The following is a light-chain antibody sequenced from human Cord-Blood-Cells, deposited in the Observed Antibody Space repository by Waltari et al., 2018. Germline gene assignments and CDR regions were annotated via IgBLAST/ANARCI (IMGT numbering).Light chain of an antibody. CDR1: QGISSY. CDR2: AAS. J-gene: IGKJ2*01. Sequence: IQLTQSPSSLSASVGDRVTITCRASQGISSYLAWYQQKPGKAPKLLIYAASTLQSGVPSRFSGSGSGTDFTLTISSLQPEDFAVYYCQQRSNWPRTFGQGTKLEIK. CDR3: QQRSNWPRT. V-gene: IGKV1-9*01.